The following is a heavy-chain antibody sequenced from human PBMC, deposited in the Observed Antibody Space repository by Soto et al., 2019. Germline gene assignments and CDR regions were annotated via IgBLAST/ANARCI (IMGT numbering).Heavy chain of an antibody. CDR1: GYSISSGYY. J-gene: IGHJ5*02. Sequence: SETLSLTCAASGYSISSGYYWGWLRQPPGKGLEWIGSIYHGGSTYYNPSLNSRVTLSIDMTNNHVYLIVNSVTAADTAVYYCARVGPCVPYDDDSTPYTFEYWFDPWGQGTLVTVSS. CDR2: IYHGGST. CDR3: ARVGPCVPYDDDSTPYTFEYWFDP. V-gene: IGHV4-38-2*01. D-gene: IGHD3-16*01.